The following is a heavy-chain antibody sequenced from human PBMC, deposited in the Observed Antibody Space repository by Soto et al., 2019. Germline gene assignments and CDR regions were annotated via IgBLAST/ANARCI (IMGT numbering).Heavy chain of an antibody. CDR1: GGSITSGGYY. D-gene: IGHD4-4*01. CDR3: ARDKDGYNNVDY. V-gene: IGHV4-31*03. CDR2: IYYSGST. J-gene: IGHJ4*02. Sequence: SETLSLTCTVSGGSITSGGYYWIWIRHHPGKGLEWIGYIYYSGSTYYNPSLKSRVTISVDTSKNQSSLKLSSVTAADTAVYYCARDKDGYNNVDYWGQGTLVTVSS.